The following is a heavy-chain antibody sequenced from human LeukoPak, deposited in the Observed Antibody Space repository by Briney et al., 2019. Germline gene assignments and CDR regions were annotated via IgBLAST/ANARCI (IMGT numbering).Heavy chain of an antibody. J-gene: IGHJ4*02. D-gene: IGHD5-24*01. CDR1: GFTFSRYA. CDR3: AKKTRDGYNPFGY. Sequence: GGSLRLSCAASGFTFSRYAMSWVRQAPGKGLEWVCGNANSVEGRFTISRDNFKNTLYLEINSLRAEDTAVYYCAKKTRDGYNPFGYLGQGTLVTVSS. V-gene: IGHV3-23*01.